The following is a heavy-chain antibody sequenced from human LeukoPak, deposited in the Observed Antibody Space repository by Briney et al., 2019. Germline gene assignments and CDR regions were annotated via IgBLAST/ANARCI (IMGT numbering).Heavy chain of an antibody. D-gene: IGHD3-10*01. CDR2: ITPIFGLA. V-gene: IGHV1-69*01. Sequence: SVKVSCKASGGTFSRDAFSWVRQAPGQGLEWMGGITPIFGLANYAQKFQDRVTITADESTSTAYMELSSLRSEDTAVYYCARAGIHYYYYYMDVWGKGTTVTVSS. CDR3: ARAGIHYYYYYMDV. CDR1: GGTFSRDA. J-gene: IGHJ6*03.